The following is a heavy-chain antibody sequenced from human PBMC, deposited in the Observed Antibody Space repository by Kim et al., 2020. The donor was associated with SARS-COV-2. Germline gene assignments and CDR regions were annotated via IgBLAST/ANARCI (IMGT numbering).Heavy chain of an antibody. CDR1: GFTFSQFY. J-gene: IGHJ4*02. Sequence: GGSLRLSCAASGFTFSQFYMTWIRQAPGKGLEWISYITSGGGTIYYADSVKGRFTVSRDNADNFLYLQMSDLRAEDTAIYYCARGGAFTVIADHWGQGTLVSVSS. CDR2: ITSGGGTI. D-gene: IGHD2-21*01. CDR3: ARGGAFTVIADH. V-gene: IGHV3-11*01.